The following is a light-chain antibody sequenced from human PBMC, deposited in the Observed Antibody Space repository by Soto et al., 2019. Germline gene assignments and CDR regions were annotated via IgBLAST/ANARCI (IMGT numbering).Light chain of an antibody. V-gene: IGLV2-23*01. CDR1: SSDVGAYDL. CDR2: ENI. CDR3: CSYAGNRIFI. J-gene: IGLJ2*01. Sequence: QSALTQPASVSGSPGQSITISCIGTSSDVGAYDLVSWYQQHPGTAPRLIIYENIRRPSTITSRFSGSKSGNTASLTISGLRAEDEANYHCCSYAGNRIFIFGGGTKLTFL.